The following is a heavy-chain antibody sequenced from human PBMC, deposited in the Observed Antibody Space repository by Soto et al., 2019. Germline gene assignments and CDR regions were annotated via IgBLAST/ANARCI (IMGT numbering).Heavy chain of an antibody. D-gene: IGHD6-19*01. V-gene: IGHV4-34*01. CDR1: GGSFSGYY. CDR3: ARGLTGIAVAGTSGFDY. Sequence: QVQLQQWGAGLLKPSETLSLTCAVYGGSFSGYYWSWIRQPPGKGLEWIGEINHSGSTNYNPSLKSRVTIPVDTSKNQFSLKLSSVTAADTAVYYCARGLTGIAVAGTSGFDYWGQGTLVTVSS. CDR2: INHSGST. J-gene: IGHJ4*02.